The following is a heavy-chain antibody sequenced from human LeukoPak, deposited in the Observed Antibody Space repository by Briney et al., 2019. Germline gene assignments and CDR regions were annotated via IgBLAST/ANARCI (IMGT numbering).Heavy chain of an antibody. J-gene: IGHJ4*02. CDR3: ARGGSFGTY. CDR1: GYSFTTYG. D-gene: IGHD3-10*01. Sequence: ASVKVSCKASGYSFTTYGINWVRQAPGQGLEWMGWISAYNGSTNYAQKVQGRVTLTTDTSTSTAYMELRSLRSDDTAVYYCARGGSFGTYWGQGSLVTVSS. CDR2: ISAYNGST. V-gene: IGHV1-18*01.